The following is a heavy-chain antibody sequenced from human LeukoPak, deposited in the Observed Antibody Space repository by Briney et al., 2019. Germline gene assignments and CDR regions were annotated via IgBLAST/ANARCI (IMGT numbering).Heavy chain of an antibody. J-gene: IGHJ4*02. CDR1: GFTFSSYG. D-gene: IGHD2-2*01. Sequence: GGSLRLSCAASGFTFSSYGMSWVRQAPGKGLEWVSAISGSGGSTYYADSVKGRFTISGDNSKNTLYLQMNSLRAEDTAVYYCAKNLVVPAAPHDYWGQGTLVTVSS. CDR3: AKNLVVPAAPHDY. CDR2: ISGSGGST. V-gene: IGHV3-23*01.